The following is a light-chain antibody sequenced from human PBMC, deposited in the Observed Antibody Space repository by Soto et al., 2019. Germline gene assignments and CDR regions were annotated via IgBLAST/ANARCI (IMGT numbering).Light chain of an antibody. V-gene: IGLV2-14*01. Sequence: QSALTQPASLSGSPGQSITISCTGTSSDIGAYDYVSWFQQHPGKAPKLMISEVNNRPSGVSNRFSGSKSGNTAYLTISGLQVEDEADYYCSSYTSSSTYVFGTGTKVTAL. CDR1: SSDIGAYDY. J-gene: IGLJ1*01. CDR2: EVN. CDR3: SSYTSSSTYV.